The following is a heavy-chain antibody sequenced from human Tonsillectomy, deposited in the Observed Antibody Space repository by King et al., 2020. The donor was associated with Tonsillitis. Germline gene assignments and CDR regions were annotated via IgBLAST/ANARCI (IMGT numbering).Heavy chain of an antibody. Sequence: VQLVESGGGLLQPGRSLRLSCASSGFTFDDYSMHWVRQSPGRGLEWVSVLSLIIGTIGYAFSLKGRLTISRDNAKNSLYQQMNSLRTEDTALYYCAKGEHSSGYYYGDYFDYWGQGSLVTVSS. CDR1: GFTFDDYS. CDR2: LSLIIGTI. J-gene: IGHJ4*02. CDR3: AKGEHSSGYYYGDYFDY. V-gene: IGHV3-9*01. D-gene: IGHD3-22*01.